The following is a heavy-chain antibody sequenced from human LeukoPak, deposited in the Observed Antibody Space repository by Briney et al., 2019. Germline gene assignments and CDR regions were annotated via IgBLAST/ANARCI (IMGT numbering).Heavy chain of an antibody. Sequence: GGSLRLSCAASGFTFSDYYMSWVRQAPGKGLEWVSAITGSGDITYYADYVKGRFTISRDNSKNTLYLQMNSLRAEDTALYYCAKDSSSGIFDYWGQGTLVTVSS. J-gene: IGHJ4*02. CDR1: GFTFSDYY. V-gene: IGHV3-23*01. D-gene: IGHD3-22*01. CDR2: ITGSGDIT. CDR3: AKDSSSGIFDY.